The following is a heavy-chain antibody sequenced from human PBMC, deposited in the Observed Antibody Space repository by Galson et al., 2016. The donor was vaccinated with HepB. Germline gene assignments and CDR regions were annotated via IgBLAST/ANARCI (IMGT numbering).Heavy chain of an antibody. D-gene: IGHD6-19*01. CDR1: GFTFSRFW. V-gene: IGHV3-7*03. CDR3: ASYGDEAGWNFHQ. CDR2: IKEDASKA. Sequence: SLRLSCAASGFTFSRFWLNWVRQAPGKGLEWVASIKEDASKALYADSVKGRFTISRDNVEDSLFLQINSLRSENTAVYYCASYGDEAGWNFHQWGQGTLVTVSS. J-gene: IGHJ1*01.